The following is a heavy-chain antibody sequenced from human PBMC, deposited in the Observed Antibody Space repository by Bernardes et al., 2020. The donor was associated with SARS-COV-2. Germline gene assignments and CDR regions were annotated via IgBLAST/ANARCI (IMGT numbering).Heavy chain of an antibody. CDR3: ARVDFSNLYYFDY. CDR2: ISTSSSYI. V-gene: IGHV3-21*06. J-gene: IGHJ4*02. D-gene: IGHD4-4*01. Sequence: GSLRLSCVASGFTFSSYTMNLVRQAPGKGLEWISSISTSSSYISYSDSVRGRFTISRDNAKNSVSLQMNSLRAEDTAVYYCARVDFSNLYYFDYWGQGTPVTVSS. CDR1: GFTFSSYT.